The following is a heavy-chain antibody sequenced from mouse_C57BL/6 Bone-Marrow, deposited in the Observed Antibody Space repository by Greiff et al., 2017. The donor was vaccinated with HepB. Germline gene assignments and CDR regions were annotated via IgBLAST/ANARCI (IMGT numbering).Heavy chain of an antibody. J-gene: IGHJ3*01. CDR2: ISYDGSN. CDR1: GYSITSGYY. V-gene: IGHV3-6*01. Sequence: ESGPGLVKPSQSLSLTCSVTGYSITSGYYWNWIRQFPGNKLEWMGYISYDGSNNYNPSLKNRISITRDTSKNQFFLKLNSVTTEDTATYYCARIQLRLPWFAYWGQGTLVTVSA. CDR3: ARIQLRLPWFAY. D-gene: IGHD3-2*02.